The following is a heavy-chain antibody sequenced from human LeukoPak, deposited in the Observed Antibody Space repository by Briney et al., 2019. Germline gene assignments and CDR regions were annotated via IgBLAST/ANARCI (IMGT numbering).Heavy chain of an antibody. Sequence: GGSLRLSCAASGFTFSSYGMHWVRQAPGKGLEWVAVISYGGSNKYYADSVKGRFTISRDNSKNTLYLQMNSLRAEDTAVYYCAKGRCSSTSCYPNYFDYWGQGTLVTVSS. CDR2: ISYGGSNK. D-gene: IGHD2-2*01. CDR1: GFTFSSYG. J-gene: IGHJ4*02. V-gene: IGHV3-30*18. CDR3: AKGRCSSTSCYPNYFDY.